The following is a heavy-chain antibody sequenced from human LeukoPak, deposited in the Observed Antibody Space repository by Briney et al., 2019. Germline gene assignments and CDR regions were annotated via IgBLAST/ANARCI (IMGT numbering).Heavy chain of an antibody. Sequence: GGSLRLSCAASGLIFSSDEMNWIRQAPGKGLEWVSYISSSGATVYYADSVKGRFTISRDNAKNSLHLQMNSLRAEDTAVYYCARVGSTSPDSYWGQGTLVTVSS. D-gene: IGHD3-22*01. J-gene: IGHJ4*02. CDR3: ARVGSTSPDSY. V-gene: IGHV3-48*03. CDR1: GLIFSSDE. CDR2: ISSSGATV.